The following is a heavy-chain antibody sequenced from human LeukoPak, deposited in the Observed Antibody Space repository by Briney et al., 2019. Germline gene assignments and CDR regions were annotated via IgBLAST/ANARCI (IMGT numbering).Heavy chain of an antibody. D-gene: IGHD3-10*01. V-gene: IGHV3-48*03. J-gene: IGHJ4*02. Sequence: PGGSLRLSCAASGFTFSSYEMNWVRQAPGKGLEWFSYISSSGSTIYYADSVKGRYTISRDNAKNSLYLQMNSLRAEDTAVYYCARESPQLRGFGYYFDYWGQGTLVTVSS. CDR2: ISSSGSTI. CDR1: GFTFSSYE. CDR3: ARESPQLRGFGYYFDY.